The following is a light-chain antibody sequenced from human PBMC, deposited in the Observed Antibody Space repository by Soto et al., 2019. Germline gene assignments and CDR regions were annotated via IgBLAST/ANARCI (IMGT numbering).Light chain of an antibody. Sequence: EIVLTQSPGTLSLSLGERATLSCRASQSVSSNYLAWYQQKPGQAPQLLIYATSTRATGIPDRFSGSGSGTDFTLTISSLQPEDVATYYCQKYNSAPWTFGQGTKVEIK. J-gene: IGKJ1*01. V-gene: IGKV3-20*01. CDR3: QKYNSAPWT. CDR1: QSVSSNY. CDR2: ATS.